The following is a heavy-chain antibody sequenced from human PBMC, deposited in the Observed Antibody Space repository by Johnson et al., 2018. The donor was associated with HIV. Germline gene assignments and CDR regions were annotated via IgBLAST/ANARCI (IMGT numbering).Heavy chain of an antibody. V-gene: IGHV3-23*04. CDR3: AKGLNYYDSSGPDAFDI. Sequence: VQLVESGGGLVQPGGSLRLSCAASGFTFSSYAMSWVRQAPGKGLEWVSAISGSGGRPYYAASVKGRFTISRDNSKNTLYLQRNSLRAEDTAVDYCAKGLNYYDSSGPDAFDIWGQGTMVTVSS. CDR2: ISGSGGRP. J-gene: IGHJ3*02. CDR1: GFTFSSYA. D-gene: IGHD3-22*01.